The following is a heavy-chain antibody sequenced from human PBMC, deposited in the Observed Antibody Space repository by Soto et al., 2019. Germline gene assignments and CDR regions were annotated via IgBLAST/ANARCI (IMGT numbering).Heavy chain of an antibody. V-gene: IGHV4-34*01. J-gene: IGHJ4*02. CDR3: ARDSFDYYDSSGPPDY. Sequence: SETLSFTCAVYGGSFSGYYWSWIRQPPGKGLEWIGEINHSGSTNYNPSLKSRVTISVDTSKNSLYLQMNSLRAEDTAVYYCARDSFDYYDSSGPPDYWGQGTLVTVSS. CDR1: GGSFSGYY. D-gene: IGHD3-22*01. CDR2: INHSGST.